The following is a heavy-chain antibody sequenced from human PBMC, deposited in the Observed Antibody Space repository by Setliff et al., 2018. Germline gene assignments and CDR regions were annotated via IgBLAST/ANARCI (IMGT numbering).Heavy chain of an antibody. D-gene: IGHD6-13*01. CDR3: VRESLSTWYRRDF. Sequence: PSETLSLTCTVSGGSLNTYYWGWIRQPPGKGLEWIGSIYYTGSTYYNPSLKSRVTMSVDTSKRQFSLKLGSAPAADTAVYYCVRESLSTWYRRDFWGQGTLVTVSS. V-gene: IGHV4-39*07. CDR2: IYYTGST. CDR1: GGSLNTYY. J-gene: IGHJ4*02.